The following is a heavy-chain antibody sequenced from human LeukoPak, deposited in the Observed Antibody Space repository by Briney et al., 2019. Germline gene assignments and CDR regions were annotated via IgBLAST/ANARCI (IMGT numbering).Heavy chain of an antibody. CDR2: INPSGGST. V-gene: IGHV1-46*01. J-gene: IGHJ4*02. D-gene: IGHD5-18*01. Sequence: ASVTVSCKASGYNFTSYYMHWVRQAPGQGLEWMGIINPSGGSTSYAHKFQGRVTMTRDMSTSTVYMELSSLRSEDTAVYYCARDRGGYSYDTIRFVCDYWGQGTLVSVSS. CDR1: GYNFTSYY. CDR3: ARDRGGYSYDTIRFVCDY.